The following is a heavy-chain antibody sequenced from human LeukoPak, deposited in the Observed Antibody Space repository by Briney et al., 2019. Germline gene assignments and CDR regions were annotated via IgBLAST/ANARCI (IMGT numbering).Heavy chain of an antibody. CDR1: GFTFTNYN. D-gene: IGHD1-1*01. Sequence: ASVKVSCKASGFTFTNYNMHWVRQAPGQGLEWMGIINLSGGSTNYAQNFQARVTMTRDTSTSTVYMELSSLRSEDTAVYYCVREAERHEFDYWGQGTLVTVSS. J-gene: IGHJ4*02. V-gene: IGHV1-46*01. CDR3: VREAERHEFDY. CDR2: INLSGGST.